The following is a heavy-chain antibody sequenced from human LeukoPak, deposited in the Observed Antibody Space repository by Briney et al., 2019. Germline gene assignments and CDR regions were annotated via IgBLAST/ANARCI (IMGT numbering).Heavy chain of an antibody. CDR2: IYHSGST. CDR1: GGSISSSNW. V-gene: IGHV4-4*02. CDR3: ARHSNWNAGVDYFDP. Sequence: PSGTLSLTCGVSGGSISSSNWWSWVRQPPGKGLEWIGEIYHSGSTFYSPSLRGRVTISEDRSKNQFSLKLSSVTAADTAVYYCARHSNWNAGVDYFDPWGQGTLVTVSS. J-gene: IGHJ5*02. D-gene: IGHD1-20*01.